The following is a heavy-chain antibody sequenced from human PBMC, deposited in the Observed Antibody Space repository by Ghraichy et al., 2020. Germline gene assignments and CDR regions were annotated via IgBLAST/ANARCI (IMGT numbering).Heavy chain of an antibody. V-gene: IGHV3-30*04. Sequence: GGSLRLSCAASGFTFSSYAMHWVRQAPGKGLEWVAVISYDGSNKYYADSVKGRFTISRDNSKNTLYLQMNSLRAEDTAVYYCARDVLYYDSSGFAYWGQGTLVTVSS. J-gene: IGHJ4*02. D-gene: IGHD3-22*01. CDR1: GFTFSSYA. CDR3: ARDVLYYDSSGFAY. CDR2: ISYDGSNK.